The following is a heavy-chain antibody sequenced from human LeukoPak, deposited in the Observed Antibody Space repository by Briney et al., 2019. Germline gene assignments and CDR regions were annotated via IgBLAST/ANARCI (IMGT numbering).Heavy chain of an antibody. CDR2: IHSSGIT. V-gene: IGHV4-31*03. D-gene: IGHD3-9*01. CDR1: GGSMSGRGYY. CDR3: ATGYGSGWFDS. Sequence: ASETLSLTCTVSGGSMSGRGYYWAWIRQHPGKGLEWIGYIHSSGITYSDASLQSRLIISLDTSENQLSLKLTSVTAADTAVYYCATGYGSGWFDSWARGPWSPSPQ. J-gene: IGHJ5*01.